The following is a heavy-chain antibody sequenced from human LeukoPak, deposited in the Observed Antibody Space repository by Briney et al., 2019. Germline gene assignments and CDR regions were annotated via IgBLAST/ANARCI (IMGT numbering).Heavy chain of an antibody. Sequence: ASVKVSCKASGYTFTSYYMHWVRQAPGQGLEWMGIINPSGGSTSYAQKFQGGVTMTRDMSTSTVYMELSSLRSEDTAVYYCARESSRIVGAIEVPDDAFDIWGQGTMVTVSS. J-gene: IGHJ3*02. V-gene: IGHV1-46*01. CDR1: GYTFTSYY. CDR3: ARESSRIVGAIEVPDDAFDI. D-gene: IGHD1-26*01. CDR2: INPSGGST.